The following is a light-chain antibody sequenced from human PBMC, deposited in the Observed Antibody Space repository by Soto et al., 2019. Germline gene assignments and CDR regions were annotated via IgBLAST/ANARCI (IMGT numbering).Light chain of an antibody. Sequence: EIVLTQSPGTLSLSPGQRVTLSCRASQSVSNNFLAWYQQKPGQAPRLLIYGASSRATGIPDRFSGSGSGTDFTLTISRLEPEDFAVYYCQQFGNSPITFGQGTRLEIK. CDR3: QQFGNSPIT. CDR2: GAS. J-gene: IGKJ5*01. V-gene: IGKV3-20*01. CDR1: QSVSNNF.